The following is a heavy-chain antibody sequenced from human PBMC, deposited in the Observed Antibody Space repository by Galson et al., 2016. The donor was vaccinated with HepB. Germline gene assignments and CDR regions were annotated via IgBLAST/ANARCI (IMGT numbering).Heavy chain of an antibody. V-gene: IGHV3-9*01. J-gene: IGHJ6*02. CDR2: IRWNSADI. CDR3: AKDRAGTGFYYGMDV. Sequence: SLRLSCAASGFSFEDHALHWVRQAPGKGLEWVSGIRWNSADIGYADSVKGRFSISSDNARHSIYLQMNSLRPEDTAFYYCAKDRAGTGFYYGMDVWGQGTTVTVSS. D-gene: IGHD6-19*01. CDR1: GFSFEDHA.